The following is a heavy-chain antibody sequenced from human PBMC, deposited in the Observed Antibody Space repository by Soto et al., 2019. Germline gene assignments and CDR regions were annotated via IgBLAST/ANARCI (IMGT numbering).Heavy chain of an antibody. CDR2: IIPIFGTA. J-gene: IGHJ6*02. V-gene: IGHV1-69*06. D-gene: IGHD1-1*01. CDR1: GGTFSSYA. Sequence: SVKVSCKASGGTFSSYATSWVRQAPGQGLEWMGGIIPIFGTANYAQKFQGRVTITADKSTSTAYMELSSLRSEDTAVYYCARAGTPSAHYYYGMDVWGQGTTVTVSS. CDR3: ARAGTPSAHYYYGMDV.